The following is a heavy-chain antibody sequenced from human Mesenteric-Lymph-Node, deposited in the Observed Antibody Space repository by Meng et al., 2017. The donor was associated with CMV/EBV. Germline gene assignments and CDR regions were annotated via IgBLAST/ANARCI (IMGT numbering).Heavy chain of an antibody. Sequence: ASVKVSCQASGYTFTGYYMHWLRQAPGQGLEWMGWINPNTGDTYYAEKFQGRGTMTRDMSTSTLYMELTRLRSDDTGVYYCARDFEGEGRVVPVASPDNWFDPWGQGTLVTVSS. D-gene: IGHD2-21*01. CDR3: ARDFEGEGRVVPVASPDNWFDP. CDR2: INPNTGDT. J-gene: IGHJ5*02. V-gene: IGHV1-2*02. CDR1: GYTFTGYY.